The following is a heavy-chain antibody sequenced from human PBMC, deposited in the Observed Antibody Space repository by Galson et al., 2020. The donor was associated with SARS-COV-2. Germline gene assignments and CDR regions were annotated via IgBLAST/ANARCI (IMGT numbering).Heavy chain of an antibody. V-gene: IGHV4-31*03. D-gene: IGHD6-19*01. Sequence: SETLSLTCTVSGGSIGSGGYYWTWIRQHPGKGLEWIGYSSYSGSTYYNPSLKSRVTISVDTSKNQFSLNLNSVTAADTAVYYWARDMRSSGGGSYFFDSWGQGALVTVSS. CDR1: GGSIGSGGYY. J-gene: IGHJ4*02. CDR3: ARDMRSSGGGSYFFDS. CDR2: SSYSGST.